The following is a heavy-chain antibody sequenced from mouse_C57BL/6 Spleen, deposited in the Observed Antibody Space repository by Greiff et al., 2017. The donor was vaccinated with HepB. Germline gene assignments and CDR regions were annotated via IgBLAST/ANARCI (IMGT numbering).Heavy chain of an antibody. Sequence: QVHVKQPGAELVKPGASVKLSCKASGYTFTSYRMHWVKQRPGQGLEWIGMIHPNSGSTNYNEKFKSKATLTVDKSSSTAYMQLSSLTSEDSAVYYCAGGDGYYVDYWGQGTTLTVSS. CDR2: IHPNSGST. CDR1: GYTFTSYR. J-gene: IGHJ2*01. CDR3: AGGDGYYVDY. V-gene: IGHV1-64*01. D-gene: IGHD2-3*01.